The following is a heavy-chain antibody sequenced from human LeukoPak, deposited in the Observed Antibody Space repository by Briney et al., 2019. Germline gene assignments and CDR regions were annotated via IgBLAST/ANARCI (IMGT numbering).Heavy chain of an antibody. V-gene: IGHV3-23*01. CDR1: GFTFSSYA. CDR3: AEGSPLGYCSGGSCYPRY. Sequence: QPGASLRLSCAASGFTFSSYAMTWVRQAPGKGLEWVSVISGSGGSTYYADSVKGRFTVSRDNSKNTLYLQMSRLRDEDMAVYYCAEGSPLGYCSGGSCYPRYWGQGTLVTVSS. D-gene: IGHD2-15*01. J-gene: IGHJ4*02. CDR2: ISGSGGST.